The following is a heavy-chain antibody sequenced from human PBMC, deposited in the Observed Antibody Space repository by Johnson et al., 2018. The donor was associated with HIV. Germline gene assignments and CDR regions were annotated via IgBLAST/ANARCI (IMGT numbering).Heavy chain of an antibody. CDR2: IWYDGSNE. J-gene: IGHJ3*02. CDR3: ARDKDLWVSFGGVNDAFDM. D-gene: IGHD3-16*01. Sequence: QVQLVESGGGVVQPGRSVRLHCAASGFIFSTYGMHWVRQAPGKGLEWVAVIWYDGSNEQYADSVKGRFTIPRDNSKNTLYLQMNNLRAEDTAVYYCARDKDLWVSFGGVNDAFDMWGQGTLVAVSS. V-gene: IGHV3-33*01. CDR1: GFIFSTYG.